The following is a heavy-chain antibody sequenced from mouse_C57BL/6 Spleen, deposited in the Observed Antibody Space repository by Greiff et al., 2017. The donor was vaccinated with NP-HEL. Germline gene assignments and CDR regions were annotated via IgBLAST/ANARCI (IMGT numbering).Heavy chain of an antibody. CDR2: INPGSGGT. CDR1: GYAFTNYL. Sequence: QVHVKQSGAELVRPGTSVKVSCKASGYAFTNYLIEWVKQRPGQGLEWIGVINPGSGGTNYNEKFKGKATLTADKSSSTAYMQLSSLTSEDSAVYCCAIDSSGENAMDYWGQGTSVTVSS. D-gene: IGHD3-2*02. J-gene: IGHJ4*01. V-gene: IGHV1-54*01. CDR3: AIDSSGENAMDY.